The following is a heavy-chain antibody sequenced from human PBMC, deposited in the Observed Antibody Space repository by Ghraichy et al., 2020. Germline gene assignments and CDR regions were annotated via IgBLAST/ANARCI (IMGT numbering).Heavy chain of an antibody. Sequence: GESLNISCAASGFTFSSYSINWVRQAPGKGLEWVSYIDSSGTNIYYADSVKGRFTISRDNAKNSLYLQMNSLRDEDTAVYYCARDYRWSVDYWGQGTLVTVSA. CDR3: ARDYRWSVDY. CDR2: IDSSGTNI. V-gene: IGHV3-48*02. J-gene: IGHJ4*02. D-gene: IGHD2-15*01. CDR1: GFTFSSYS.